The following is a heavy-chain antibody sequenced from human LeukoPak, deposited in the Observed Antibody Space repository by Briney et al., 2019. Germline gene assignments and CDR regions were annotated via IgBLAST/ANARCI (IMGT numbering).Heavy chain of an antibody. CDR1: GFTFSSYA. CDR2: ISGSGGST. J-gene: IGHJ4*02. V-gene: IGHV3-23*01. D-gene: IGHD3-22*01. CDR3: AKQAMIVVVITESACDY. Sequence: PGGSLRLSCAASGFTFSSYAMSWVRQAPGKGLEWVSAISGSGGSTYYADSVKGRFTISRDNSKNTLYLQMNSLRAEDTAVYYCAKQAMIVVVITESACDYWGQGTLVTVSS.